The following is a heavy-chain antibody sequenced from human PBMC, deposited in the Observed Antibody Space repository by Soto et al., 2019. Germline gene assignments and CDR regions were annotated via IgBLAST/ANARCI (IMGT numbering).Heavy chain of an antibody. CDR3: ARSSYYSYMDV. V-gene: IGHV4-59*02. CDR2: ISYSGST. Sequence: QVQLQESGPGLLKPSETLSLTCTVSGGSVTTYSWGWIRQPPGKELEWVGYISYSGSTNYNPSLKIRVTISRVTSENHVSLNLVSVTAADTAVYYCARSSYYSYMDVWGKGTTVTVSS. J-gene: IGHJ6*03. CDR1: GGSVTTYS.